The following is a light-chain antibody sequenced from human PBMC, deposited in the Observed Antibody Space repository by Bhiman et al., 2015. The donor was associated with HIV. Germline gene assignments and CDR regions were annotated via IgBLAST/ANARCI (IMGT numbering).Light chain of an antibody. Sequence: QSALTQPRSVSGSPGQSVTISCTGTSSDVGDYNYVSWYQQHPGKAPKLIVYAVTQRPSGVSNRFSGSKSGNTASLTISGLQAEDEADYYCCSYAGSSTYVFGTGTRVTVL. V-gene: IGLV2-11*01. CDR1: SSDVGDYNY. CDR3: CSYAGSSTYV. J-gene: IGLJ1*01. CDR2: AVT.